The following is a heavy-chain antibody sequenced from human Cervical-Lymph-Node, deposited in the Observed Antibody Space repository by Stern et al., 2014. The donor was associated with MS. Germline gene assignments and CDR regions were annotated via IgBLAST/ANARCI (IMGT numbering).Heavy chain of an antibody. D-gene: IGHD3-16*01. CDR2: ISYDATNK. J-gene: IGHJ6*02. CDR3: ARDIRRELWLGGDAMDA. Sequence: VQLVESGGGLVQPGRSMRISCAASGFTFRAYGMHWVRQAPGRGLEWLTIISYDATNKKYADSVRGRFTVSRDNSKNTLYLQMSSLRPEDTAVYYCARDIRRELWLGGDAMDAWGQGTTVTVSS. V-gene: IGHV3-30*03. CDR1: GFTFRAYG.